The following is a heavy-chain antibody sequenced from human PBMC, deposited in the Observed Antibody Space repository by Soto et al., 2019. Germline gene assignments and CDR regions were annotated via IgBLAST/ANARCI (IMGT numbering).Heavy chain of an antibody. CDR1: GGSFSGYY. D-gene: IGHD2-15*01. J-gene: IGHJ5*02. Sequence: PSETLSLTCAVYGGSFSGYYWSWIRQPPGKGLEWIGEINHSGSTNYNPSLKSRVTISVDTSKNQFSLKLSSVTAADTAVYYCARGRGYCSGGSCPSNWFDPWGQGTLVTVSS. CDR3: ARGRGYCSGGSCPSNWFDP. V-gene: IGHV4-34*01. CDR2: INHSGST.